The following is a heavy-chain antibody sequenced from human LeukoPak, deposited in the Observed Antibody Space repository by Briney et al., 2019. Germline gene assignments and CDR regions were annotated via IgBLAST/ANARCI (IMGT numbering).Heavy chain of an antibody. V-gene: IGHV3-21*01. CDR3: ARDLFCSYGVCPV. J-gene: IGHJ6*02. CDR1: GNTFSTYS. CDR2: ISRSSRYI. D-gene: IGHD2-8*01. Sequence: GGSLRLSCAASGNTFSTYSMNWVRQAPGKGLGWVSSISRSSRYIYYADSVKGRFTISRDDAKNSLFLQMNSLRADDTAVYYCARDLFCSYGVCPVWGQGTTVTVSS.